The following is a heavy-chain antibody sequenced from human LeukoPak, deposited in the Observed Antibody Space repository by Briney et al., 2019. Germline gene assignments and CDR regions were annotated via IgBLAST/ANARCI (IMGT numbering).Heavy chain of an antibody. J-gene: IGHJ5*01. Sequence: PGGSLRLSCAASGFTFSDYYMSWIRQAPGKGLEWVSYISSSGSTIYYADSVEGRFTVSRDNAKNSVYLQMHSLRAEDTAVYYCARDPAMYGDYADSWGQGTLVTVSS. CDR1: GFTFSDYY. CDR3: ARDPAMYGDYADS. V-gene: IGHV3-11*04. D-gene: IGHD4-17*01. CDR2: ISSSGSTI.